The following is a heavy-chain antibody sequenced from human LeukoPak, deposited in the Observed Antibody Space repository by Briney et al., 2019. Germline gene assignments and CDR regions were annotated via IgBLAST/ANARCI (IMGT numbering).Heavy chain of an antibody. CDR1: GFTFSSYS. CDR3: ARTGYSYGYGFDY. J-gene: IGHJ4*02. CDR2: ISSSSSTI. Sequence: GGSLRLSCAASGFTFSSYSMNWVRQAPGKGLEWVSYISSSSSTIYYADSVKGRFTISRDNAKNSLYLQMNSLRAEDTAVYYCARTGYSYGYGFDYWGQGTLVTVSS. V-gene: IGHV3-48*01. D-gene: IGHD5-18*01.